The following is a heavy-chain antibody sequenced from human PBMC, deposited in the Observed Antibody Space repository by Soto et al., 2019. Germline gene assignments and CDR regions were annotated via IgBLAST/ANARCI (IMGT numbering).Heavy chain of an antibody. Sequence: GGSLRLSCAASGFTFSSYGMHWVRQAPGKGLEWVAVISYDGSNKYYADSVRGRFTISRDNSKNTLYLQMNSLRAEDTAVYYCAKDTRRAYYYYGMDVWGQGTTVTVSS. CDR2: ISYDGSNK. V-gene: IGHV3-30*18. J-gene: IGHJ6*02. CDR3: AKDTRRAYYYYGMDV. CDR1: GFTFSSYG.